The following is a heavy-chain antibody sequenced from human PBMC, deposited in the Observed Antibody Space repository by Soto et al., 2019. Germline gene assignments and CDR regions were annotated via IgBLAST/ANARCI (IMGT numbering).Heavy chain of an antibody. CDR2: ISGSGGST. CDR3: AKDNYDSSGYYEPVFDY. J-gene: IGHJ4*02. Sequence: GGSLRLSCTASGFTFSSYAMIWVRQAPGKGLEWVSAISGSGGSTYYADSVKGRFTISRDNSKNTLYLQMNSLRAEDTAVYYCAKDNYDSSGYYEPVFDYWGQGTLVTVSS. CDR1: GFTFSSYA. D-gene: IGHD3-22*01. V-gene: IGHV3-23*01.